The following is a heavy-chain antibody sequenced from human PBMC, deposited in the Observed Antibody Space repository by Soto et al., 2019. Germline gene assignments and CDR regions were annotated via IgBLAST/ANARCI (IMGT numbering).Heavy chain of an antibody. Sequence: ETLSLTCAVYGGSFSGYYWSWIRQPPGKGLEWIGEINHSGSTNYNPSLKSRVTISVDTSKNQFSLKLSSVTAADTAVYYCAREEVFNDSSGYYPLYFDYWGQGTLVTVSS. J-gene: IGHJ4*02. V-gene: IGHV4-34*01. CDR1: GGSFSGYY. CDR3: AREEVFNDSSGYYPLYFDY. CDR2: INHSGST. D-gene: IGHD3-22*01.